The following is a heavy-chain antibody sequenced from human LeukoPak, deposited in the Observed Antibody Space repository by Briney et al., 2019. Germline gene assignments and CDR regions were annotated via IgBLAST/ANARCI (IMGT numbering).Heavy chain of an antibody. CDR1: GGSISSYY. D-gene: IGHD2-15*01. J-gene: IGHJ3*02. Sequence: SETLSLTCTVSGGSISSYYWSWIRQPPGKGLEWIGYIYYSGSTNYNPFLKSRVTISVDTSKNQFSLKLSSVTAADTAVYYCARAYCSGGSCYLYDAFDIWGQGTMVTVSS. V-gene: IGHV4-59*08. CDR2: IYYSGST. CDR3: ARAYCSGGSCYLYDAFDI.